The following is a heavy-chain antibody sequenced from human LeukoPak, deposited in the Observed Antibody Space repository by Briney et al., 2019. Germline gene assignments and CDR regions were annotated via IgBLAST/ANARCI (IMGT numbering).Heavy chain of an antibody. Sequence: SETLSLTCAVYGGSFSGYYWSWIRQPPGKGLEWMGEINHSGSTNYNPSLKSRVTISVDTSKNQFSLKLSSVTAADTAVYYCARVSTRTIFGVVIQYYFDYWGQGTLVTVSS. D-gene: IGHD3-3*01. CDR2: INHSGST. J-gene: IGHJ4*02. CDR1: GGSFSGYY. CDR3: ARVSTRTIFGVVIQYYFDY. V-gene: IGHV4-34*01.